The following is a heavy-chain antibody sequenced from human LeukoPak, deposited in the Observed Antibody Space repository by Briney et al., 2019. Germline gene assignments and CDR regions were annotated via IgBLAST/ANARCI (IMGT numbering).Heavy chain of an antibody. Sequence: GGSLRLSCAASGFTVSSNYMSWVRQAPGKGLEWVSVIYSGGSTYYADSVKGRFTISRDNSKNTLYLQMNSLRAEDTAVYYCAKDAYYDFWSGPARPYYFDYWGQGTLVTVSS. V-gene: IGHV3-53*05. CDR1: GFTVSSNY. D-gene: IGHD3-3*01. CDR2: IYSGGST. CDR3: AKDAYYDFWSGPARPYYFDY. J-gene: IGHJ4*02.